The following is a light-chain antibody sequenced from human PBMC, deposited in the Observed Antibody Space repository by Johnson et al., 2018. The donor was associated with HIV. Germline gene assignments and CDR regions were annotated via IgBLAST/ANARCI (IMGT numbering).Light chain of an antibody. V-gene: IGLV1-51*02. J-gene: IGLJ1*01. CDR3: GSWDSSLSGDV. CDR2: QNN. Sequence: QSVLTQPPSVSAAPGQTVTISCSGSSSNVGLNYVSWYQQLPGTAPKLLIYQNNKRPSGIPDRFSGSKSGTSATLGITGLKTGAEADYYCGSWDSSLSGDVVGTGTRVTVL. CDR1: SSNVGLNY.